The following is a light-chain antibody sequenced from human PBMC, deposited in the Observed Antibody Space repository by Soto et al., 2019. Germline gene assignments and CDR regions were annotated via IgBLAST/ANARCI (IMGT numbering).Light chain of an antibody. J-gene: IGKJ5*01. V-gene: IGKV3-15*01. CDR3: QQYNNWPPYT. CDR1: QSVSSN. CDR2: GAY. Sequence: DILMTQSPATQSLPPGESPTLSCRPSQSVSSNFAWYQQKPGQAPRLLLYGAYTRAAGIPARFSGSGSGTEFTLTISSLQSEDFAVYYCQQYNNWPPYTFGQGTRLEIK.